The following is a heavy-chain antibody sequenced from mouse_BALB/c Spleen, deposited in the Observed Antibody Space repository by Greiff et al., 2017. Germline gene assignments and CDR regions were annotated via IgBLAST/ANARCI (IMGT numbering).Heavy chain of an antibody. J-gene: IGHJ4*01. CDR1: GYSITSDYA. CDR3: ARCGNYYAMDY. V-gene: IGHV3-2*02. CDR2: ISYSGST. D-gene: IGHD2-1*01. Sequence: DVKLQESGPGLVKPSQSLSLTCTVTGYSITSDYAWNWIRQFPGNKLEWMGYISYSGSTSYNPSLKSRISITRDTSKNQFFLQLNSVTTEDTATYYCARCGNYYAMDYWGQGTSVTVSS.